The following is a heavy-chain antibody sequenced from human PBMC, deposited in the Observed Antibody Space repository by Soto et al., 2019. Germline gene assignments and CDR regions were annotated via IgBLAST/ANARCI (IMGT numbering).Heavy chain of an antibody. Sequence: PSETLSLTCTVSSGSISVTDVFWGWVRQPPGKGLEWIGNVDYSGTAYFSPSLATRVTFHVDTSKNQFSLTLYSVTAADTAVYYWARITGRHLDYWGQGILVTVSS. V-gene: IGHV4-39*01. CDR1: SGSISVTDVF. CDR3: ARITGRHLDY. J-gene: IGHJ4*02. CDR2: VDYSGTA. D-gene: IGHD1-20*01.